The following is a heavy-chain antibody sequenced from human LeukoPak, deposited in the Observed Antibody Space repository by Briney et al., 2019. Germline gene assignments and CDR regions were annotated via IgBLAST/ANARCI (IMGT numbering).Heavy chain of an antibody. V-gene: IGHV3-30*04. Sequence: GGSLRLSCAASGFTFSSYAMHWVRQAPGKGLEWVAVISYDGSNKYYADSVKGRFTISRDNSKNTLYLQMNSLRAEDTAVYYCARELPRYCSGTSCSPGGFDPWGQGTLVTVSS. CDR2: ISYDGSNK. D-gene: IGHD2-2*01. CDR3: ARELPRYCSGTSCSPGGFDP. CDR1: GFTFSSYA. J-gene: IGHJ5*02.